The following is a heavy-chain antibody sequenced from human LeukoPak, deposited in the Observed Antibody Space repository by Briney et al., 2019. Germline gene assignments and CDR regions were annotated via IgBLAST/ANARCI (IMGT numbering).Heavy chain of an antibody. CDR1: GFTVSNNY. Sequence: PGGSLRLSCAASGFTVSNNYMNGVRQAPGKGLEGVSVTYSGGTTKYADSVKGRFTVSRDNSKNTLFLQMNSLRAEDTAVYYCTRAWVSLYYDSSGYGYNDYWGQGTQVTVSS. CDR3: TRAWVSLYYDSSGYGYNDY. J-gene: IGHJ4*02. CDR2: TYSGGTT. D-gene: IGHD3-22*01. V-gene: IGHV3-66*01.